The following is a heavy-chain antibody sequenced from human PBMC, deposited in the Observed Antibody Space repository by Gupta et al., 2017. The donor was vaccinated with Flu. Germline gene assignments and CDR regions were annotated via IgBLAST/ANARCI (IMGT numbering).Heavy chain of an antibody. CDR1: GGPFSGYY. CDR2: INHSGST. J-gene: IGHJ4*02. Sequence: QVQLQQWGAGLLKPSETLSLTCAVSGGPFSGYYWSWIRQFPGKGLEWIGEINHSGSTNHNPSLKSRVTISIDTSKNQFSLKLSSVTAADTAVYYCARQGAVRGVISNPYYFDYWGQGTLVTVSS. D-gene: IGHD3-10*01. CDR3: ARQGAVRGVISNPYYFDY. V-gene: IGHV4-34*01.